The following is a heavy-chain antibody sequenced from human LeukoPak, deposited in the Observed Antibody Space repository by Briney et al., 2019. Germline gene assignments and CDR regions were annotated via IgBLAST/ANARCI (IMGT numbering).Heavy chain of an antibody. CDR2: IIPIFDLI. J-gene: IGHJ4*02. CDR3: ARDSGRPPTSFDY. V-gene: IGHV1-69*04. CDR1: GGTFNHFG. Sequence: SVKVSCKASGGTFNHFGINWVRQAPGQGLEWMGRIIPIFDLIKYAPKIQDRVTITADKSTSTAYMELNSLRSEDTAVYFCARDSGRPPTSFDYWGQGTLVTVSS. D-gene: IGHD1-1*01.